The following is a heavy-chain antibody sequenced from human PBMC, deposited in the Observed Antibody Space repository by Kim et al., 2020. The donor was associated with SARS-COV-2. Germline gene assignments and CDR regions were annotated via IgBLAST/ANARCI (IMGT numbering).Heavy chain of an antibody. CDR1: GFTFSDYY. CDR2: ISSSSSYT. D-gene: IGHD3-22*01. Sequence: GGSLRLSCAASGFTFSDYYMSWIRQAPGKGLEWVSYISSSSSYTNYADSVKGRFTISRDSAKNSLYLQMNSLRAEDTAVYYCARDRSHYYDSSGYYDYWGQGTLVTVSS. CDR3: ARDRSHYYDSSGYYDY. J-gene: IGHJ4*02. V-gene: IGHV3-11*06.